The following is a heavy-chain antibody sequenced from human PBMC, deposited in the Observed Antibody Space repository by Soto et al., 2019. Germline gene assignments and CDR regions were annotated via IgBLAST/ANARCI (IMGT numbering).Heavy chain of an antibody. CDR2: INPNSGGT. V-gene: IGHV1-2*04. CDR1: GYTFTGYY. Sequence: ASVKVSCKASGYTFTGYYMHWVRQAPGQGLEWMGWINPNSGGTNYAQKFQGWVTMTRDTSISTAYMELSRLRSDDTAVYYCARDRCSGTTDAFDIWGQGTMVTVSS. D-gene: IGHD1-1*01. J-gene: IGHJ3*02. CDR3: ARDRCSGTTDAFDI.